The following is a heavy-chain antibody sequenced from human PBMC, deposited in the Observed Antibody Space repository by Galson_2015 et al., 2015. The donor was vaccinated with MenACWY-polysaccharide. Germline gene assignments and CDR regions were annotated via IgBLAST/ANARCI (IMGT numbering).Heavy chain of an antibody. CDR3: AKERTTVDI. CDR1: GFTFSSYG. V-gene: IGHV3-23*01. D-gene: IGHD4-17*01. CDR2: ISGRGGST. J-gene: IGHJ3*02. Sequence: SLRLSCAASGFTFSSYGMSWVRQAPGKGLEWVSGISGRGGSTYYADSVKGRFTISRDNSKNTLYLQMNSLRADDTTVYYCAKERTTVDIWGQGTMVTVSS.